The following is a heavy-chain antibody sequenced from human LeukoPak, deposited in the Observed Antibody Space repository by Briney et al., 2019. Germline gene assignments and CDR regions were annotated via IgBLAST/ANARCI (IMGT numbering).Heavy chain of an antibody. CDR3: AKGLRQWEDYYDGRVISRFVDS. CDR2: ISSDGTNE. CDR1: GFTFSLCG. V-gene: IGHV3-30*18. Sequence: GTSLRLPCAASGFTFSLCGMHWVRQAPGKGLEWVALISSDGTNEYYADSVKGRFTISRDNSKNTLYLQMNSLRPNDTAVYRCAKGLRQWEDYYDGRVISRFVDSWGQGTLVTVSS. D-gene: IGHD3-22*01. J-gene: IGHJ4*02.